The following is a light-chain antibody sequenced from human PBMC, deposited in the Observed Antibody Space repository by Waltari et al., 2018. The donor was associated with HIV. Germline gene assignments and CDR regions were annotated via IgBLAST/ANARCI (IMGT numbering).Light chain of an antibody. Sequence: QSVLTQPPSASGAPGQRVIISCSGRSSNIGINPVSWNRHLPCTATKVLIFFNNMRPSGVTDRFSGSKYGTSASLAITGLQSEDEADYYCGTWDDSLNAYVFGTGTTVTVL. CDR2: FNN. V-gene: IGLV1-44*01. CDR3: GTWDDSLNAYV. J-gene: IGLJ1*01. CDR1: SSNIGINP.